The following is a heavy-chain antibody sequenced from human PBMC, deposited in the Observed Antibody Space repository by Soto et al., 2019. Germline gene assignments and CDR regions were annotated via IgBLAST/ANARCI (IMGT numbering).Heavy chain of an antibody. J-gene: IGHJ5*02. CDR1: GGSISSGGYY. Sequence: PSETLSLTCTVSGGSISSGGYYWSWIRQHPGKGLEWIGYIYYSGSTYYNPSLKSRVTISVDTSKNQFSLKLSSVTAADTAVYYCARAFILDTAHVNWFDPWGQGTLVTVSS. CDR3: ARAFILDTAHVNWFDP. CDR2: IYYSGST. V-gene: IGHV4-31*03. D-gene: IGHD5-18*01.